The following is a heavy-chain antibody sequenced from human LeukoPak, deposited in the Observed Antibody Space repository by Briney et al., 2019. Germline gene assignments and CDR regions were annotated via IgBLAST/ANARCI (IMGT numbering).Heavy chain of an antibody. D-gene: IGHD2-2*02. CDR2: IYYSGST. CDR3: ARGDQLLYRFDY. V-gene: IGHV4-31*03. J-gene: IGHJ4*02. CDR1: GGSISSGGYY. Sequence: PSETLSLTCTVSGGSISSGGYYWSWIRQHPGKGLEWIGYIYYSGSTYYNPSLKSRVTISVDTSKNQFSLKLSSVTAADTAMYYCARGDQLLYRFDYWGQGTLVTVSS.